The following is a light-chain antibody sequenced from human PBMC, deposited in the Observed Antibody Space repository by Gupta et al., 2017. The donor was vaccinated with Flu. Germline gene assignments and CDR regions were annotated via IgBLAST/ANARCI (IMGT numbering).Light chain of an antibody. Sequence: VLTQSPATLCLTPGERATLSCRANQSVDIYLAWYKQKFGQAPRLLIYDASHRATVVKVRFSGGGVGTDFTLTISSLEPEDFAVYYCQQRGKGPSMSTFGQGTKLEIK. CDR3: QQRGKGPSMST. J-gene: IGKJ2*01. CDR1: QSVDIY. V-gene: IGKV3-11*01. CDR2: DAS.